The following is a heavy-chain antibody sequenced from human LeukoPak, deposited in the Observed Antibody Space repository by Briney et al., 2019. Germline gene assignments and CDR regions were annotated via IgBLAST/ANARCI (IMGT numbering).Heavy chain of an antibody. CDR2: IWYDGSNK. V-gene: IGHV3-33*01. Sequence: GRSLRLSCAASGFTFSSYGMHWVRQAPGKGLEWVAVIWYDGSNKYYADSVKGRFTISRDNSKNTLYLQMNSLRAEDTAVYYCARDPYYYDSSGYYYYYYGMDVWGQGTTVTVSS. J-gene: IGHJ6*02. D-gene: IGHD3-22*01. CDR3: ARDPYYYDSSGYYYYYYGMDV. CDR1: GFTFSSYG.